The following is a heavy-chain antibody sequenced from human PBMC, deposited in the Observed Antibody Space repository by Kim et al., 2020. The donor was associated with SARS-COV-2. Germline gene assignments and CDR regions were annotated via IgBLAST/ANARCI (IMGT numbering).Heavy chain of an antibody. CDR3: ARAEAHSSSWVDY. CDR2: IYYSGST. Sequence: SETLSLTCTVSGGSISSGDYYWSWIRQPPGKGLEWIGYIYYSGSTYYNPSLKSRVTISVDTSKNQFSLKLSSVTAADTAVYYCARAEAHSSSWVDYWGQGTLVTVSS. J-gene: IGHJ4*02. V-gene: IGHV4-30-4*01. CDR1: GGSISSGDYY. D-gene: IGHD6-13*01.